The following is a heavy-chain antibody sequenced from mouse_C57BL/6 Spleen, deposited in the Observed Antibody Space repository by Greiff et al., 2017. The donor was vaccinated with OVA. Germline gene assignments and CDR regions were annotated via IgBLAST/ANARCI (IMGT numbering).Heavy chain of an antibody. J-gene: IGHJ1*03. CDR1: GYTFTDYN. CDR2: INPNNGGT. D-gene: IGHD1-1*01. Sequence: VQLQQSGPELVKPGASVKIPCKASGYTFTDYNMDWVKQSHGKSLEWIGDINPNNGGTIYNQKFKGQATLTVDKSSSTAYMELRSLTSEDTAVYYCARQLLRQEGYFDVWGTGTTVTVSS. CDR3: ARQLLRQEGYFDV. V-gene: IGHV1-18*01.